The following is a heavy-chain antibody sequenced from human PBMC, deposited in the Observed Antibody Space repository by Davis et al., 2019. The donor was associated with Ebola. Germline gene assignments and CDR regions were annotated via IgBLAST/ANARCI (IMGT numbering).Heavy chain of an antibody. CDR1: GYTFTSYD. D-gene: IGHD5-12*01. V-gene: IGHV1-8*01. Sequence: AASVKVSCKASGYTFTSYDINWVRQATGQGLEWMGWITPNSGYTASAQKFQGRVTMTRNTSINTAYMELSGLTSEDTALYFCARGQIGYSGRFRFDSWGQGTLVTVSS. CDR2: ITPNSGYT. CDR3: ARGQIGYSGRFRFDS. J-gene: IGHJ4*02.